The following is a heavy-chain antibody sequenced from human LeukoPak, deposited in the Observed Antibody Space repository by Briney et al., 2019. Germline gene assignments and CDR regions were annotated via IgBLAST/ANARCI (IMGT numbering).Heavy chain of an antibody. J-gene: IGHJ4*02. CDR2: MNPNSGNT. D-gene: IGHD3-22*01. CDR1: GYTFTSYD. Sequence: WASVNVSFKASGYTFTSYDINWVRQATGQGLEWMGWMNPNSGNTGYAQKFQGRVTMTRNTSISTAYMELSSLRSEDTAVYYCARESDDSSGPMGFWGQGTLVTVSS. CDR3: ARESDDSSGPMGF. V-gene: IGHV1-8*01.